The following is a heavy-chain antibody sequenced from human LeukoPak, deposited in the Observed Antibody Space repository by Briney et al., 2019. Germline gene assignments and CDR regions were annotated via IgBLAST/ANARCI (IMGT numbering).Heavy chain of an antibody. CDR3: ARAIPYYFDY. J-gene: IGHJ4*02. CDR1: GGSISRYY. CDR2: IYYSGST. Sequence: PSDPLSLTCTVSGGSISRYYWSWIRQPPGKALEWIGYIYYSGSTNYNPSLKCRVTISVDTSKNQFSLKLSSVTAADSAVYYCARAIPYYFDYWGQGTLVTVSS. D-gene: IGHD2-21*01. V-gene: IGHV4-59*07.